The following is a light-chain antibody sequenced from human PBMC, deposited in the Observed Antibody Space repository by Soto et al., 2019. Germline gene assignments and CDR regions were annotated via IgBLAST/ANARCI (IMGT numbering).Light chain of an antibody. V-gene: IGLV2-14*01. J-gene: IGLJ1*01. CDR3: SSYTSSITYV. Sequence: QSALTQPASESGSPGQSITISCTGTSSDVGGYNYVSWYQQHPGKAPKLMIYEVTNRPSGVSNRFSGSKSGNTASLTISGLQADDEADYYCSSYTSSITYVFGTGTKVTVL. CDR2: EVT. CDR1: SSDVGGYNY.